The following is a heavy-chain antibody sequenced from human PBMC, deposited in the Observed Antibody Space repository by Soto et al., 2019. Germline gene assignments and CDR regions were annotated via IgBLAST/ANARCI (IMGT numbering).Heavy chain of an antibody. CDR1: GGTFSSYA. D-gene: IGHD2-2*01. V-gene: IGHV1-69*13. CDR2: IIPIFGTA. Sequence: SVKVSCKASGGTFSSYAISWVRQAPGQGLEWMGGIIPIFGTANYAQKFQGRVTITADESTSTAYMELSSLRSEDTAVYYCARAYCSSTSCLTGEIDCWGQGTLVTAPQ. J-gene: IGHJ4*02. CDR3: ARAYCSSTSCLTGEIDC.